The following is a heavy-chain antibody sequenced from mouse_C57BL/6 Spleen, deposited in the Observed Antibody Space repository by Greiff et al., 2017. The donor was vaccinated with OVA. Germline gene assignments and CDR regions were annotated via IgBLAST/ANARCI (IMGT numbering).Heavy chain of an antibody. CDR2: ISDGGSYT. CDR3: ARDRGIWYFDV. V-gene: IGHV5-4*01. D-gene: IGHD3-1*01. J-gene: IGHJ1*03. CDR1: GFTFSSYA. Sequence: EVKLMESGGGLVKPGGSLKLSCAASGFTFSSYAMSWVRQTPEKRLEWVATISDGGSYTYYPDNVKGRFTISRDNAKNNLYLQMSHLESEDTAMYYCARDRGIWYFDVWGTGTTVTVSS.